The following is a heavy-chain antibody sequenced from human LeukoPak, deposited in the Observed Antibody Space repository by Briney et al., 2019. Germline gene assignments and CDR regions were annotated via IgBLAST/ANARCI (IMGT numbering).Heavy chain of an antibody. Sequence: PSETLSLTCAVYGGSFSGYYWSWIRQPPGKGLEWIGEINHTGSTNYNTSLKSRVTLSVDTSKNQFSLKPSSVTAADTAVYYCARRTPQPRPKLVVLVAGTRGNWFDPWGQGTLVTVSS. D-gene: IGHD6-19*01. CDR3: ARRTPQPRPKLVVLVAGTRGNWFDP. CDR2: INHTGST. V-gene: IGHV4-34*01. J-gene: IGHJ5*02. CDR1: GGSFSGYY.